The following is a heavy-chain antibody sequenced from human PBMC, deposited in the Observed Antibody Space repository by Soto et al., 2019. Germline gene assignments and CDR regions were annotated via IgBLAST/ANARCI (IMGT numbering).Heavy chain of an antibody. CDR3: FYYGSASNSKGEY. Sequence: GGSLRLSCAASGFTFSGSAMHWVRQASGKGLEWVGRIRSKANSYATAYAASVKGRFTISRDDSKNTAYLQMNSLKTEDTAVYYCFYYGSASNSKGEYWGRGTRGAVAS. CDR1: GFTFSGSA. D-gene: IGHD3-10*01. V-gene: IGHV3-73*01. CDR2: IRSKANSYAT. J-gene: IGHJ4*02.